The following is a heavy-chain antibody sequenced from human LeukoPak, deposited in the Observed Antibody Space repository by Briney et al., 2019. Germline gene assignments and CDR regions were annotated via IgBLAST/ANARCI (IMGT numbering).Heavy chain of an antibody. CDR2: INTDGSST. J-gene: IGHJ3*02. V-gene: IGHV3-74*01. CDR1: GFTFSSYW. CDR3: ARGANDAFDI. Sequence: GGSLRLSCAASGFTFSSYWMHWVRQAPGKGLVWVSLINTDGSSTSYADSVKGRLTISRDNAKNTLYLQMNSLRAEDTAVYYCARGANDAFDIWGQGTMVTVSS.